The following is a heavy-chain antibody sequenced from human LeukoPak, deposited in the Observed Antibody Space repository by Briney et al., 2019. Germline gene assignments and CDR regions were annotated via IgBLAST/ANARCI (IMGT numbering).Heavy chain of an antibody. CDR1: GFTFSDYY. Sequence: GGSLRLSCAASGFTFSDYYMSWIRQAPGKGLEWVSYISNSGSFIYYSDSVKGRFTISRDNAKNSLYPQMNGLRADDTAVYYCARDGIVGATYYYYYMDVWGKGTTVTVSS. J-gene: IGHJ6*03. CDR2: ISNSGSFI. D-gene: IGHD1-26*01. CDR3: ARDGIVGATYYYYYMDV. V-gene: IGHV3-11*01.